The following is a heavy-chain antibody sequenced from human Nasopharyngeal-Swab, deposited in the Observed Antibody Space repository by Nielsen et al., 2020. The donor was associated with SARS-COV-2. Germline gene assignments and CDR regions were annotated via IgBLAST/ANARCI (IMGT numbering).Heavy chain of an antibody. CDR3: AREELGYCSGGSCLPFDY. J-gene: IGHJ4*02. Sequence: WIRQPPGKGLEWVSYINSSSSTIYYADSVKGRFTISRDNAKNSLYLQMNSLRDEDTAVYYCAREELGYCSGGSCLPFDYWGQGTLVTVSS. CDR2: INSSSSTI. D-gene: IGHD2-15*01. V-gene: IGHV3-48*02.